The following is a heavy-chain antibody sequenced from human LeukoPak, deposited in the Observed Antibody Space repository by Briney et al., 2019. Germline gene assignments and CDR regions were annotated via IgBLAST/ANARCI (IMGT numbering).Heavy chain of an antibody. D-gene: IGHD3-22*01. V-gene: IGHV1-18*01. CDR1: TSR. CDR2: IGTYGGNT. Sequence: ASVKVSCKATSRISWVRQAPGQGLEWMGWIGTYGGNTYYAQKFQGRITVTTDTSTSTVYMELRNLRSDDTAVYYCARDLWNFYDDSGYNRDFDSWGQGTLVTVSS. J-gene: IGHJ5*01. CDR3: ARDLWNFYDDSGYNRDFDS.